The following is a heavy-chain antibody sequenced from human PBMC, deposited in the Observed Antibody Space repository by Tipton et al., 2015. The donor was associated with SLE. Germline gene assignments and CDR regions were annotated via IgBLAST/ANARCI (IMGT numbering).Heavy chain of an antibody. CDR2: IREDGSGK. V-gene: IGHV3-7*01. D-gene: IGHD3-10*01. Sequence: QLVQSGGGLVKPGGSLRLSCIVSGFTFSNNWMAWVRQAPGKGLEWVAHIREDGSGKFHVDSVRGRFAISRDNAKSSLSLQMNSLNAEDTAVYYCAREYQGSFYVNGAFDMWGQGTVVTVSS. J-gene: IGHJ3*02. CDR1: GFTFSNNW. CDR3: AREYQGSFYVNGAFDM.